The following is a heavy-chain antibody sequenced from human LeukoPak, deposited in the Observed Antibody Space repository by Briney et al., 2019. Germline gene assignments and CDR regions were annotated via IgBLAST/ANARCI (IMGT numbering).Heavy chain of an antibody. J-gene: IGHJ6*04. D-gene: IGHD3-9*01. CDR2: IXAIXGTG. V-gene: IGHV1-69*06. Sequence: APXXGGEGMGGIXAIXGTGKYAQKFQGRVTITADKSPSTAYIELSSLRSEDTAVYYCAKVHYDILTGPPFYYYCMDVWGKGTTVTVSS. CDR3: AKVHYDILTGPPFYYYCMDV.